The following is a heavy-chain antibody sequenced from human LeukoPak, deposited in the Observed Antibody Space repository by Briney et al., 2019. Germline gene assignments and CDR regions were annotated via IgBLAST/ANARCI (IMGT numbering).Heavy chain of an antibody. J-gene: IGHJ4*02. CDR2: IHYTGST. Sequence: SETLSLTCTVSGGSISGYYWSWIRQSPGKGLEYIAYIHYTGSTDYNPSLKSRVTISVDTSKNQFSLRLTSVTAADTAVYYCARHQRGFCDGGDCPYYFDHWGQGTLVTVSS. CDR1: GGSISGYY. D-gene: IGHD2-21*02. V-gene: IGHV4-59*08. CDR3: ARHQRGFCDGGDCPYYFDH.